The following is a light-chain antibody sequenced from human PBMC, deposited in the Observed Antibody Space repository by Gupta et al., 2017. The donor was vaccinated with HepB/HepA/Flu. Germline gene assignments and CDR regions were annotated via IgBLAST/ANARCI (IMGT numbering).Light chain of an antibody. V-gene: IGLV2-23*02. Sequence: QSALTQPASVSASSGPSITISCTGTSSDVGNYDLVSWYQQHPGRAPKLIIYEVTERPSGVSDRFSGSKSGNTASLTISGLQADDESDYYCGSYAGSNTLILGGGTKLTVL. CDR3: GSYAGSNTLI. CDR2: EVT. J-gene: IGLJ2*01. CDR1: SSDVGNYDL.